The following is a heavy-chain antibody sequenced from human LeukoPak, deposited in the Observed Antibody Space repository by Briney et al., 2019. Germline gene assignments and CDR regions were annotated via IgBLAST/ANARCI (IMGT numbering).Heavy chain of an antibody. Sequence: PSETLSLTCTVPGGSISSSSYYGGWIRKPPGKGLEGVGSIHYSGSTYYNPSLKSRVTISVDTSKNQFSLKLSSVTAADTDVYYCARRVAAAGRAFDYWGQATLVTVSS. V-gene: IGHV4-39*01. CDR3: ARRVAAAGRAFDY. CDR1: GGSISSSSYY. CDR2: IHYSGST. J-gene: IGHJ4*02. D-gene: IGHD6-13*01.